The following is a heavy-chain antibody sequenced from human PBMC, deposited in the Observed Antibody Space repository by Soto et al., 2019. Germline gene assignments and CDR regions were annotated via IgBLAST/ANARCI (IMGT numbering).Heavy chain of an antibody. Sequence: SETLSLTCAVYGGSFSGYYWSWIRQPPGKGLEWIGEINHSRSTNYNPSLKSRVTISVDTSKNQFSLKLSSVTAADTAVYYCARKNFVVVPAAPWWSYYNRAVGGKGTRVTVP. CDR2: INHSRST. V-gene: IGHV4-34*01. J-gene: IGHJ6*03. D-gene: IGHD2-2*01. CDR3: ARKNFVVVPAAPWWSYYNRAV. CDR1: GGSFSGYY.